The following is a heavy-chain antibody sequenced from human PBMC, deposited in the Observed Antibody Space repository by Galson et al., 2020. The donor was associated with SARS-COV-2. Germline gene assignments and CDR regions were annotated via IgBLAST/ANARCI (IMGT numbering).Heavy chain of an antibody. CDR1: GFTFSSYA. Sequence: GESLKISCAASGFTFSSYAMSWVRQAPGKGLEWVSAISGSGGSTYYADSVKGRFTISRDNSKNTLYLQMNSLRAEDTAVYYCAKEADYGDVGWFDPWGQGTLVTVSS. CDR2: ISGSGGST. J-gene: IGHJ5*02. D-gene: IGHD4-17*01. V-gene: IGHV3-23*01. CDR3: AKEADYGDVGWFDP.